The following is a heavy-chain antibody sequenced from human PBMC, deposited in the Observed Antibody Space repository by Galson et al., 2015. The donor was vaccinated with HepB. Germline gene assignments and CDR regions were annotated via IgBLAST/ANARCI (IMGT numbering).Heavy chain of an antibody. CDR3: ARADGDCSSTSCYKHYYYGMDV. J-gene: IGHJ6*02. Sequence: SLRLSCAASGCTFSSYAMHWVRQAPGKGLEWVAVISYDGSNKYYADSVKGRFTISRDNSKNTLYLQMNSLRAEDTAVYYCARADGDCSSTSCYKHYYYGMDVWGQGTTVTVSS. CDR2: ISYDGSNK. CDR1: GCTFSSYA. V-gene: IGHV3-30-3*01. D-gene: IGHD2-2*02.